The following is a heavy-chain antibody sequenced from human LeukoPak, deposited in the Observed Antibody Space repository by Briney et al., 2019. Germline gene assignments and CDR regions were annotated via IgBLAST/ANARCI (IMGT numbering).Heavy chain of an antibody. V-gene: IGHV1-8*01. CDR2: MNPNSGNT. CDR3: ASPIVVVVATTGVDAFDI. CDR1: GYTFTSYD. D-gene: IGHD2-21*01. Sequence: ASVKVSCKASGYTFTSYDINWVRQATGQGLDWMGWMNPNSGNTGFAQKFQGRVTMTTNTSISTAYMELSSLRSEDAAVYYCASPIVVVVATTGVDAFDIWGQGTMVTVSS. J-gene: IGHJ3*02.